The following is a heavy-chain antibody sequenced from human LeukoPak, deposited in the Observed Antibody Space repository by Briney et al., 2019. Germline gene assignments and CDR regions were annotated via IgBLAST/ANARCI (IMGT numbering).Heavy chain of an antibody. CDR1: GGSISSYY. J-gene: IGHJ4*02. V-gene: IGHV4-59*01. D-gene: IGHD3-22*01. CDR2: IYYSGST. CDR3: ARGRMPDYYDSSGYQRRFDY. Sequence: SETLSLTCTVSGGSISSYYWSWIRQPPGKGLEWIGYIYYSGSTNYNPSLKSRVTISVDTSKNQFSLKLSSVTAVDTAVYYCARGRMPDYYDSSGYQRRFDYWGQGTLVTVSS.